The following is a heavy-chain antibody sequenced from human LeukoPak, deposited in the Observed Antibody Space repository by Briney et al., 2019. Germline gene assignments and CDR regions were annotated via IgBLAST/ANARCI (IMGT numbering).Heavy chain of an antibody. J-gene: IGHJ5*02. D-gene: IGHD1-26*01. V-gene: IGHV3-21*01. CDR1: GFTFSSYS. Sequence: GGSLRLSCAASGFTFSSYSMNWVRQAPGKGLEWVSSTSSSSSYIYYADSVKGRFTISRDNAKNTLYLQMNSLRAEDTAVYYCARVRSGSYNWFDPWGQGTLVTVSS. CDR2: TSSSSSYI. CDR3: ARVRSGSYNWFDP.